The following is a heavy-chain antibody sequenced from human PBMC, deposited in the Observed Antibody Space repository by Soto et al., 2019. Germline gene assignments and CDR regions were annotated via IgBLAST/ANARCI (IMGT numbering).Heavy chain of an antibody. D-gene: IGHD1-26*01. V-gene: IGHV4-28*01. CDR1: GYSISSSNW. Sequence: QVQLQESGPGLVKPSDTLSLTCAVSGYSISSSNWWGWIRQPPGKGLEWIGYIYYSGTTYYNPSLKSRVTMSVDTSKSQFSLKLTTVTAVDTAVYYCARREIQGPIDYWGQGTLVTVSS. CDR2: IYYSGTT. CDR3: ARREIQGPIDY. J-gene: IGHJ4*02.